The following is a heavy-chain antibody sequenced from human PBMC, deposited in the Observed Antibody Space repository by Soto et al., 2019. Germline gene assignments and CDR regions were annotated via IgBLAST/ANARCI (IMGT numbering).Heavy chain of an antibody. CDR1: GGSISSGDYY. CDR2: ILDSGST. CDR3: ARDVVGTGGMDV. J-gene: IGHJ6*02. Sequence: SETLSLTCTVPGGSISSGDYYWSWIRQHPGKGLEWIGYILDSGSTYYNPSLKSRVTISVDTSKNQFSLKLSSVTAADTAVYYCARDVVGTGGMDVWGQGTTVTVSS. D-gene: IGHD1-1*01. V-gene: IGHV4-31*03.